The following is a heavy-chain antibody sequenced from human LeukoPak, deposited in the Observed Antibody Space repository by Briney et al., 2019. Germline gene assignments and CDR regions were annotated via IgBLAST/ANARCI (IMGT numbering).Heavy chain of an antibody. CDR3: ATNAYYCMDV. Sequence: PSGTLSLTCAVSGRSITNDNWWSWVRQSPGKGLEWIGEIHHGGSTNYNPSLKSRVTISVDKTKNEFSLKVNSLTAADTAVYYCATNAYYCMDVWGKGTTVTVSS. CDR1: GRSITNDNW. CDR2: IHHGGST. V-gene: IGHV4-4*02. J-gene: IGHJ6*03.